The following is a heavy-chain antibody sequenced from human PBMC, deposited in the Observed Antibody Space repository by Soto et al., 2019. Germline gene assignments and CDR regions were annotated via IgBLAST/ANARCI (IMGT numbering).Heavy chain of an antibody. V-gene: IGHV3-23*01. CDR1: GFSFSSYA. CDR3: AKDRAVVAATAINWFDS. Sequence: GGSLRLSCVGSGFSFSSYAMSWVRQAPGKGLEWVSGISSSGDSTFYADSVKGHITISRDNSKNTLYLQMNSLRAEDTAIYYCAKDRAVVAATAINWFDSWGLGT. CDR2: ISSSGDST. D-gene: IGHD2-15*01. J-gene: IGHJ5*01.